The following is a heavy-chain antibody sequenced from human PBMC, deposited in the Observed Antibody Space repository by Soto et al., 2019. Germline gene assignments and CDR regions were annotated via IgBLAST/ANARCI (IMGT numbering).Heavy chain of an antibody. J-gene: IGHJ4*02. V-gene: IGHV3-21*01. CDR3: ARDRDGYCSSTSCYPFDY. CDR2: ISSSSSYI. Sequence: GGSLRLSCAASGFTFSSYSMNWVRQAPGKGLEWVSSISSSSSYIYYADSVKGRFTISRDNAKNSLYLQMNSLRAEDTAVYYCARDRDGYCSSTSCYPFDYWGQGTLVTVSS. CDR1: GFTFSSYS. D-gene: IGHD2-2*03.